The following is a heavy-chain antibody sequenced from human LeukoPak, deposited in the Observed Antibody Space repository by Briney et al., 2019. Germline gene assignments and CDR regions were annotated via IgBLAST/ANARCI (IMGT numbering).Heavy chain of an antibody. J-gene: IGHJ4*02. D-gene: IGHD3-22*01. V-gene: IGHV4-34*01. CDR1: GGSFSGYY. CDR2: IYHSGST. Sequence: SETLSLTCAVYGGSFSGYYWSCIRQPPGKGLEWIGSIYHSGSTYYNPSLKSRVTISVDTSKNQFSLKLSSVTAADTAVYYCARSYYEFDYWGQGTLVTVSS. CDR3: ARSYYEFDY.